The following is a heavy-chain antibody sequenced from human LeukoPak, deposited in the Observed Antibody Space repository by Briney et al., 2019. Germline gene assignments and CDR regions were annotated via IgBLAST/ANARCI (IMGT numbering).Heavy chain of an antibody. V-gene: IGHV3-7*03. CDR3: ARNNGMDV. CDR2: VNRDGSET. Sequence: GGSLRLSCAASGFALSSHWMTWVRQVPGRGPEWVANVNRDGSETYYLDSVKGRFTISKDNAKSSLYLQMNSLRAEDTALYHCARNNGMDVWGQGTTVIVSS. CDR1: GFALSSHW. J-gene: IGHJ6*02.